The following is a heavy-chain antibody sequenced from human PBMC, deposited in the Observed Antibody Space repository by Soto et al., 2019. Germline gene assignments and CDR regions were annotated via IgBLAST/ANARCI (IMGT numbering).Heavy chain of an antibody. V-gene: IGHV1-69*01. CDR2: IIPFSDTT. CDR3: ARAQGSSTSLEIYYYYYYGMDV. D-gene: IGHD2-2*01. J-gene: IGHJ6*02. CDR1: GGTFSSYA. Sequence: QVQLVQSGAEVKKPGSSVKVSCKASGGTFSSYAISWVRQAPGQGLEWMGGIIPFSDTTNYALKFQGRVTITADESTSTAYMELSSLRSEDTAVYYCARAQGSSTSLEIYYYYYYGMDVWGQGTTVTVSS.